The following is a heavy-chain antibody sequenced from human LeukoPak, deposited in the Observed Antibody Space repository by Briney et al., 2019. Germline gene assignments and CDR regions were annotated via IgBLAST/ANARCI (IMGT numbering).Heavy chain of an antibody. CDR3: AKDLRRWGY. CDR2: ISGSGSGT. J-gene: IGHJ4*02. CDR1: GFTFASSV. D-gene: IGHD4-23*01. V-gene: IGHV3-23*01. Sequence: PGGSLRLSCAASGFTFASSVMTWVRQAPGKGLEWVSGISGSGSGTYYADSVKGRFTISRDNSKNTLYLQMNSLRAEDTAVYYCAKDLRRWGYWGQGTLVTVSS.